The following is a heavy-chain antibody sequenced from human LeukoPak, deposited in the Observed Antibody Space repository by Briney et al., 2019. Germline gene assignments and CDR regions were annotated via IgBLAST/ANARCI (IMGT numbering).Heavy chain of an antibody. Sequence: PSETLSLTCTVSGGSISSVGYWWGWIRQPPGKGLEFIGNIYLGGSTSCNPSLKSRIAMSIDTSRNLFSLRLTSATAADTAVYYCASSFGGSDYFDYWGQGTLVTVSS. V-gene: IGHV4-39*07. CDR2: IYLGGST. CDR1: GGSISSVGYW. J-gene: IGHJ4*02. D-gene: IGHD3-16*01. CDR3: ASSFGGSDYFDY.